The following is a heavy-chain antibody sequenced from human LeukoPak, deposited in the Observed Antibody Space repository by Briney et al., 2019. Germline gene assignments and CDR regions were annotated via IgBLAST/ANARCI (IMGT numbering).Heavy chain of an antibody. CDR1: GGSPSSDY. Sequence: PSETLSLTCTVSGGSPSSDYWSWIGQSPGKGVEGVGYVYNSGDTGKNPSLKSRVTILLDTSKNQCSLKLTSVSAADTAVYYCARLKLGAYFDLWGRGTLVTVSS. J-gene: IGHJ2*01. CDR3: ARLKLGAYFDL. D-gene: IGHD3-16*01. V-gene: IGHV4-59*08. CDR2: VYNSGDT.